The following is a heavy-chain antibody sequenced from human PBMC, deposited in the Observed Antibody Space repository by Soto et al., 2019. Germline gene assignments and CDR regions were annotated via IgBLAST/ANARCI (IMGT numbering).Heavy chain of an antibody. D-gene: IGHD6-6*01. Sequence: EVQLVESGGGMVQPGGSLRLSCAASGFTFSSYSMNWFRQAPGKGLEWVSYISSSSSTIYYAEAGKGRFTISRDNAKNSLYMQMNSMRDEDAAVYYWARGGGGALIAARLWGPTLSYDYCGRGTLDTVSS. CDR3: ARGGGGALIAARLWGPTLSYDY. CDR2: ISSSSSTI. V-gene: IGHV3-48*02. CDR1: GFTFSSYS. J-gene: IGHJ4*02.